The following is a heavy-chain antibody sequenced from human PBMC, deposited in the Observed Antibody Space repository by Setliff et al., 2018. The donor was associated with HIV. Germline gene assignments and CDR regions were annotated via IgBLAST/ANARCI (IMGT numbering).Heavy chain of an antibody. CDR2: MNRDGREK. D-gene: IGHD3-10*01. J-gene: IGHJ4*02. Sequence: GGSLRLSCAASGFTFSSSWMTWVRQAPGRGLEYVAGMNRDGREKLYVDSVRGRFTISRDNAKNSLYLQMNSLRAEDTAVYYCVTETWFRFGYWGQGTLVTVSS. CDR1: GFTFSSSW. CDR3: VTETWFRFGY. V-gene: IGHV3-7*05.